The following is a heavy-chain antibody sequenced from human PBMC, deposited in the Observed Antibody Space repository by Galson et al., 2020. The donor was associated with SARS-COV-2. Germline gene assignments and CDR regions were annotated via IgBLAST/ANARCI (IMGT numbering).Heavy chain of an antibody. CDR3: ARAYYYDSSGYFDY. J-gene: IGHJ4*02. D-gene: IGHD3-22*01. V-gene: IGHV3-33*01. CDR1: GFNFINYG. Sequence: QLGESLKISCAASGFNFINYGMHWVRQAPGKGLEWVAVIWYDGSNKYYADSVKGRFTISRDNSGKKLYLQMNSLRAEDTAVYYCARAYYYDSSGYFDYWGQGTLVTVSS. CDR2: IWYDGSNK.